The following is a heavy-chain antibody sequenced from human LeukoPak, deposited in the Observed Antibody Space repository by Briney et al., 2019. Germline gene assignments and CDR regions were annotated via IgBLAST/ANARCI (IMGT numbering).Heavy chain of an antibody. CDR2: IYHSGST. D-gene: IGHD5-12*01. CDR3: ARRVKGGYEGWFDP. CDR1: GYSISSGYY. Sequence: PSETLSLXCAVSGYSISSGYYWGWIRQPPGKGLEWIGSIYHSGSTYYNPSLKSRVTISVDTSKNQFSLKLSSVTAADTAVYYCARRVKGGYEGWFDPWSQGTLVTVSS. J-gene: IGHJ5*02. V-gene: IGHV4-38-2*01.